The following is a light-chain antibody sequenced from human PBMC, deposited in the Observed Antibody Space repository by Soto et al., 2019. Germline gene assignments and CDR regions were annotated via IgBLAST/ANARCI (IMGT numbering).Light chain of an antibody. CDR2: GAS. CDR3: QQYNNWPPART. J-gene: IGKJ1*01. Sequence: EIVMTQSPATLSVSPGERATLSCRASQSVSSNLAWYQQKPGQAPTLLIYGASTRATGIPARFSGSGSGTEFTLTISSLQSEDFAVYYCQQYNNWPPARTFGQGTKVEI. V-gene: IGKV3-15*01. CDR1: QSVSSN.